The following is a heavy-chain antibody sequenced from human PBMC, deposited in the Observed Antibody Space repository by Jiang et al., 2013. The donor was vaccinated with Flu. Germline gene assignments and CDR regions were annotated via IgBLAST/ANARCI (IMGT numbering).Heavy chain of an antibody. CDR3: AREGYYFDTTGSPRSHGLDV. CDR1: AYSFTKYA. CDR2: INTKTGDP. V-gene: IGHV7-4-1*02. Sequence: KASAYSFTKYALTWVRQAPGQGLEWMGWINTKTGDPTYAQAFTGRFVFSSDTSVSTAYLHISGLKAEDTAVYYCAREGYYFDTTGSPRSHGLDVWGQGTAVTVSS. J-gene: IGHJ6*02. D-gene: IGHD3-22*01.